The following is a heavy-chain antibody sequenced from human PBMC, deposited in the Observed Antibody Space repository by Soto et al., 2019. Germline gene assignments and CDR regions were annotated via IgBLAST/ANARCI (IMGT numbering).Heavy chain of an antibody. CDR2: IYYSGST. J-gene: IGHJ6*02. V-gene: IGHV4-39*01. D-gene: IGHD6-13*01. CDR1: GGSISSSSYY. CDR3: ARWAAAGTKRDAYYYYSMDD. Sequence: QLQLQESGPGLVKPSETLSLTCTVSGGSISSSSYYWGWIRQPPGKGLEWIGSIYYSGSTYYNPSLKNRVTRSVDTSKRQCSLKRSSVTAADTAVYYCARWAAAGTKRDAYYYYSMDDWGQGPTVTVSS.